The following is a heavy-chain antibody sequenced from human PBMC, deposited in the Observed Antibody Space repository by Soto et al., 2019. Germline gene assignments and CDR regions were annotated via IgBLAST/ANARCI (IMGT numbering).Heavy chain of an antibody. J-gene: IGHJ6*02. CDR2: ISAYSGDT. CDR1: GFTFTNYA. D-gene: IGHD3-3*01. CDR3: ARDGRAFSIFGETMDV. V-gene: IGHV1-18*01. Sequence: GASVKVSCKTSGFTFTNYAINWVRQAPGQGLQWMGWISAYSGDTKYAQRFQDRLTVTTDPSTTTAYMELRSLRSDDTAVYYCARDGRAFSIFGETMDVWGQGTTVTGSS.